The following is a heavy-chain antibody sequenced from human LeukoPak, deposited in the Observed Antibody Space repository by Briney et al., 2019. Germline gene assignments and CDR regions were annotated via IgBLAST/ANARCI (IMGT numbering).Heavy chain of an antibody. CDR3: AKDRPPEYDLLTGYLHH. CDR1: GLTLSNYG. V-gene: IGHV3-30*02. D-gene: IGHD3-9*01. Sequence: PGRCLTPSCALAGLTLSNYGTGSGRQAPGKGLGRVACIRCDGINKHYADSVKGRFTISRNNSKNTLYLQMNSVRAEDTSVYYCAKDRPPEYDLLTGYLHHWGQGTLVTVSS. J-gene: IGHJ4*02. CDR2: IRCDGINK.